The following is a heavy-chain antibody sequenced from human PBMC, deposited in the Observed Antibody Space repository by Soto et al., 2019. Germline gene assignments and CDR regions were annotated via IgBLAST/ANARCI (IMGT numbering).Heavy chain of an antibody. D-gene: IGHD2-15*01. V-gene: IGHV4-31*03. Sequence: QVQLQESGPGLVKPSQTLSLTCTVSGGSISSGRYYWSWIRQHPGKGLEWIGYIYYRGRTYYNPSLNSRVTISVDTSTNQFSLKLSSVTAADTAVYYCARDRKRHVVVVAATPDAFDIWGQGTMVTVSS. J-gene: IGHJ3*02. CDR1: GGSISSGRYY. CDR2: IYYRGRT. CDR3: ARDRKRHVVVVAATPDAFDI.